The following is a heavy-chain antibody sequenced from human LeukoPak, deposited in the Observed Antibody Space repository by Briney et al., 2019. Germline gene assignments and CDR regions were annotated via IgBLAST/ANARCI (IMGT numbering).Heavy chain of an antibody. CDR3: ARGDSSSWYLPFDY. J-gene: IGHJ4*02. D-gene: IGHD6-13*01. CDR2: INHSGST. CDR1: GGSFTNYF. V-gene: IGHV4-34*01. Sequence: SETLSLTCAVYGGSFTNYFWSWIRQPPGKGLEWIGEINHSGSTNYNPSLKSRVTISVDTSKNQFSLKLSSVTAADTAVYYCARGDSSSWYLPFDYWGQGTLVTVSS.